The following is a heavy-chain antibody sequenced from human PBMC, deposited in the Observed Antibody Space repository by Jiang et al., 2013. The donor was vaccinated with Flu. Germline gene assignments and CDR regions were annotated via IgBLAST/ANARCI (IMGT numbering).Heavy chain of an antibody. CDR2: INGGNGYT. CDR1: GFTFTNYA. Sequence: GAEVKKPGTSVKVSCKTSGFTFTNYAIHWLRQAPGRSLEWLGLINGGNGYTKYSQKFQDRVTFTRDTSASTAYMDLSRLTSEDTAIYYCAKDRYGNYNHFDPWG. V-gene: IGHV1-3*01. J-gene: IGHJ5*02. D-gene: IGHD2/OR15-2a*01. CDR3: AKDRYGNYNHFDP.